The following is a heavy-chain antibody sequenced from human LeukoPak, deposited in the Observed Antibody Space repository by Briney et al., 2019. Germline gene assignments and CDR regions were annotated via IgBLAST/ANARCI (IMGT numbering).Heavy chain of an antibody. J-gene: IGHJ4*02. CDR3: AKDLEFGSSTSCYDY. D-gene: IGHD2-2*01. V-gene: IGHV3-20*04. CDR2: INWNGGST. Sequence: GGSLRLSCAASGFTFDDYGMSWVRQAPGKGLEWVSGINWNGGSTGYADSVKGRFTISRDNSKNTLYLQMNSLRAEDTAVYYCAKDLEFGSSTSCYDYWGQGTLVTVSS. CDR1: GFTFDDYG.